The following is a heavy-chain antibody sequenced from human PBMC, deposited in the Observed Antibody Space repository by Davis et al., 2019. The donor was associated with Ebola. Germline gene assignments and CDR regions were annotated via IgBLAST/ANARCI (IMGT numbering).Heavy chain of an antibody. D-gene: IGHD3-22*01. V-gene: IGHV4-59*08. Sequence: SETLSLTCTVPGGSISSYSWSWIRQPPGKGLEWIGYIYYSGSTNYNPSLKRRVTISVDTSKNQFSLKLSSVTAADTAVYYCARLSYYYASSGLGNWFDPWGQGTLVTVSS. J-gene: IGHJ5*02. CDR2: IYYSGST. CDR1: GGSISSYS. CDR3: ARLSYYYASSGLGNWFDP.